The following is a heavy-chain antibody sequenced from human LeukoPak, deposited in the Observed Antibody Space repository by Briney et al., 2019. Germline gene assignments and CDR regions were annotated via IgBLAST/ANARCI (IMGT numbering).Heavy chain of an antibody. V-gene: IGHV3-11*04. CDR2: IRSSGSTI. D-gene: IGHD3-9*01. CDR1: GFTFSDYY. J-gene: IGHJ3*02. CDR3: ARDLQTGYYKNAFDI. Sequence: PGGSLRLSCAASGFTFSDYYMSWIRQAPGKGLEWVSYIRSSGSTIYYADSVKGRFTISRDNAKNSLYLQMNSLRAEDTAVYYCARDLQTGYYKNAFDIWGQGTMVTVSS.